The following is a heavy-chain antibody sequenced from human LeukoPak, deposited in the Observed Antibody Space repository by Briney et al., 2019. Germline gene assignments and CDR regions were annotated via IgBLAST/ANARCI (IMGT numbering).Heavy chain of an antibody. CDR2: IIPIFGTA. J-gene: IGHJ4*02. V-gene: IGHV1-69*01. CDR3: ARERRTYYDFWSGKYFDY. CDR1: GGTFSSYA. Sequence: SVKVSCKASGGTFSSYAISWVRQAPGQGLEWMGGIIPIFGTANYAQKFQGRVTITADESTSTAYMELSSLRSEDTAVYYCARERRTYYDFWSGKYFDYWGQGTLVTVSS. D-gene: IGHD3-3*01.